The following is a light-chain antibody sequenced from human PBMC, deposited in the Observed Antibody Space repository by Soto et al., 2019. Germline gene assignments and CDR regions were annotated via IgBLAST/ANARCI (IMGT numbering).Light chain of an antibody. CDR3: SSYTSSSTLEV. CDR1: SSDVGGYNY. CDR2: EVS. J-gene: IGLJ1*01. V-gene: IGLV2-14*01. Sequence: QSVLTQPASVSGSPGQSITISCTGTSSDVGGYNYVSWYQQHPGKAPKLMIYEVSNRPLGVSNRFSGSKSGNTASLTISGLQAEDEADYYCSSYTSSSTLEVFVTGTKVTVL.